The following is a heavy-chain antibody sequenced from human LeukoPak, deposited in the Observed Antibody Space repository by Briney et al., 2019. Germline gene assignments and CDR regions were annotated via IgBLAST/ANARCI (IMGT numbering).Heavy chain of an antibody. CDR1: GFTFSSYS. CDR2: ITSGSSYM. D-gene: IGHD5-12*01. V-gene: IGHV3-21*01. Sequence: PGGSLRLSCAASGFTFSSYSMNWVRQAPGKGLEWVSSITSGSSYMYYADSVKGRFAISRDNAKNSLYLQMNSLRVEDTAVYYCARDRGEYNAYDQNFDYWGQGTLVSVSP. J-gene: IGHJ4*02. CDR3: ARDRGEYNAYDQNFDY.